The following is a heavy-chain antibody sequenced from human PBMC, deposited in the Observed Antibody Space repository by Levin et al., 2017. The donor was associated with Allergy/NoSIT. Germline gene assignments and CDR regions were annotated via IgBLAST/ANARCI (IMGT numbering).Heavy chain of an antibody. CDR1: GGSISSYY. V-gene: IGHV4-4*07. D-gene: IGHD2-15*01. CDR3: ARDEGYCSGGSCYYAFDI. CDR2: IYTSGST. Sequence: SETLSLTCTVSGGSISSYYWSWIRQPAGKGLEWIGRIYTSGSTNYNPSLKSRVTMSVDTSKNQFSLKLSSVTAADTAVYYCARDEGYCSGGSCYYAFDIWGQGTMVTVSS. J-gene: IGHJ3*02.